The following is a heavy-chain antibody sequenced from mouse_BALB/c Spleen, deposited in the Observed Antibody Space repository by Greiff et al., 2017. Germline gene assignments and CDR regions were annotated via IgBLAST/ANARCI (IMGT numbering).Heavy chain of an antibody. CDR1: GYTFTSYW. CDR2: INPSTGYT. V-gene: IGHV1-7*01. Sequence: VQLQQSGAELAKPGASVKMSCKASGYTFTSYWMHWVKQRPGQGLEWIGYINPSTGYTEYNQKFKDKATLTADKSSSTAYMQLSSLTSEDSAVYYCARGDGRHYFDYWGQGTTLTVSS. J-gene: IGHJ2*01. D-gene: IGHD3-1*01. CDR3: ARGDGRHYFDY.